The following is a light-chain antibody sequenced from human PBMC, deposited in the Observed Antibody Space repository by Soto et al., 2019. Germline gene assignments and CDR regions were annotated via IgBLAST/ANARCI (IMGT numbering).Light chain of an antibody. CDR1: QSVSDNY. CDR2: GAS. Sequence: EMVVTESPYAVSLSPGERVTLFCGAGQSVSDNYLAWYQQKPGQAPRLLIYGASNRATGIPDRFTGAGSGTDFTLTISRLEPEDFAVYYCQQYDRSPWTFGQGTKVDI. J-gene: IGKJ1*01. V-gene: IGKV3-20*01. CDR3: QQYDRSPWT.